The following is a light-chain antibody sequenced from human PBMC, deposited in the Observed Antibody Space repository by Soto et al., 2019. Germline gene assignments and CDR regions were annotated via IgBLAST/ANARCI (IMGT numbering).Light chain of an antibody. CDR1: QNINTY. V-gene: IGKV1-39*01. CDR3: QPTSSAPFT. CDR2: DAA. J-gene: IGKJ3*01. Sequence: DIQMTQSPYSLSAAVGDRVTIACRASQNINTYLNWYQQKPGKAPKLLIFDAASLQSGVPSRFSGGGSRTDFTLTITSLQPEDVATSYCQPTSSAPFTFGPGTKVDIK.